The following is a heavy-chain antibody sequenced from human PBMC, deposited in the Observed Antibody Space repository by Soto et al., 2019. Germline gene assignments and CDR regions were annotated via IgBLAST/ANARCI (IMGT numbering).Heavy chain of an antibody. CDR1: GFSLSTSGVG. V-gene: IGHV2-5*02. J-gene: IGHJ5*02. CDR3: AHIKITMIRGVIFDNWFDP. Sequence: QITLKESGPPLVKPTQTLTLTCTFSGFSLSTSGVGVGWIRQPPGKALEWLALIYWDDDKRYSPSLKNRLTITKDTSKNQVVLTMTNMDPVDTGTYYCAHIKITMIRGVIFDNWFDPWGQGTLVTVSS. D-gene: IGHD3-10*01. CDR2: IYWDDDK.